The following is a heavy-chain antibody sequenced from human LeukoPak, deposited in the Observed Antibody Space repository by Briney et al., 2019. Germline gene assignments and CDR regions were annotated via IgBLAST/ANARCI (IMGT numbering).Heavy chain of an antibody. D-gene: IGHD5-18*01. Sequence: AGRSLRLSCAPSRFTFSNHGMHWVRHAPGKGLEEVAVIWYDGSNKYYVDSVKGRFTISRDNSKNTLYLQMNSLRAEDTAVYYCARDPGRGYTYGYGFDYWGQGTLVTVSS. CDR2: IWYDGSNK. J-gene: IGHJ4*02. V-gene: IGHV3-33*01. CDR1: RFTFSNHG. CDR3: ARDPGRGYTYGYGFDY.